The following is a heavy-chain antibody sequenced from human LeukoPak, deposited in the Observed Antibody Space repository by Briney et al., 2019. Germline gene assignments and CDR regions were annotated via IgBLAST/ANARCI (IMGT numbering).Heavy chain of an antibody. CDR3: ARHITMVWYFDL. CDR1: GGSFSGYY. J-gene: IGHJ2*01. V-gene: IGHV4-39*01. CDR2: IYYSGST. Sequence: SETLSLTCAVYGGSFSGYYWGWIRQPPGKGLEWIGSIYYSGSTYYNPSLKSRVTISVDTSKNQFSLKLSSVTAADTAVYYCARHITMVWYFDLWGRGTLVTVSS. D-gene: IGHD3-10*01.